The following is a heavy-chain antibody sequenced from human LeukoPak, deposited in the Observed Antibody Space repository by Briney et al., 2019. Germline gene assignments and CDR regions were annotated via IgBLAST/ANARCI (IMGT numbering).Heavy chain of an antibody. CDR2: IKQEGSEK. CDR1: GFTFSSYW. Sequence: PGGSLRLSCAASGFTFSSYWMSWVRQAPGKGLEWVANIKQEGSEKYYVDSVKGRFTISRDNAKNSLYLQMNSLRAEDTAVYYCARSYYVWGSYPPDDYWGQGTLVTVSS. D-gene: IGHD3-16*02. V-gene: IGHV3-7*01. J-gene: IGHJ4*02. CDR3: ARSYYVWGSYPPDDY.